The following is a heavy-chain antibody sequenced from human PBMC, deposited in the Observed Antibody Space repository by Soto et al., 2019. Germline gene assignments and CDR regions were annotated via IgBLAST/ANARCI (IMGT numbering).Heavy chain of an antibody. CDR1: GGSFSIYT. CDR3: TRGSWSAEVFDI. D-gene: IGHD6-13*01. CDR2: IIPMFDIA. Sequence: QVQLVQSGVEVKKPGSSVKVSCKAAGGSFSIYTVFWVRQAPGQGLEWMGRIIPMFDIANYAQNFQGRVTFNADKFTDTVYMEMLNLRSDDTAVYYWTRGSWSAEVFDIWGQGTLVTVSS. J-gene: IGHJ3*02. V-gene: IGHV1-69*02.